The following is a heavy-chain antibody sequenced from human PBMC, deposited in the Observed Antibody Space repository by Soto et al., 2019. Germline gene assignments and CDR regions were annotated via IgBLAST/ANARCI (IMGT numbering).Heavy chain of an antibody. V-gene: IGHV4-39*01. CDR2: IYYSGST. CDR1: GSSISSSSYY. J-gene: IGHJ4*02. CDR3: ARHYRGYFDY. D-gene: IGHD1-26*01. Sequence: SETLSLTCTVSGSSISSSSYYWGWIRQPPGKGLEWIGSIYYSGSTYYNPSLKSRVTISVDTSKNQFSLKLSSVTAADTAVYYCARHYRGYFDYWGQGTLVTDSS.